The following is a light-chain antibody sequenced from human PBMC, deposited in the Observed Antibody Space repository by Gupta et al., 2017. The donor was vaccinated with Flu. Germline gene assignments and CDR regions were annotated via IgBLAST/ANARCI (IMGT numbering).Light chain of an antibody. CDR1: ALPKQY. V-gene: IGLV3-25*02. CDR2: KDS. Sequence: SYQLPQPPSASASPRPTARITCSGDALPKQYAYWYQQKPGQAPVLVIYKDSERPSGFPERFSGSSSGTTVTLTVSGVQAEDEADYYCQSADSSGTYVVFGGGTKLTVL. CDR3: QSADSSGTYVV. J-gene: IGLJ2*01.